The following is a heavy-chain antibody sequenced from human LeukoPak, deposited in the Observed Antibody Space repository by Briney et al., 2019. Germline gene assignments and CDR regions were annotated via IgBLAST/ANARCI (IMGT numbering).Heavy chain of an antibody. J-gene: IGHJ5*02. V-gene: IGHV4-59*01. Sequence: SETLSLTCTVSGGSISNYYWNWIRQPPGKGLEWIGYIYYSGTTNYNPSLKSRVSMSVDTSKNQFSLKLSSVTAADTAIYYCARGGYYGSGNDFRFDPWGQGTLVTVSS. D-gene: IGHD3-10*01. CDR2: IYYSGTT. CDR1: GGSISNYY. CDR3: ARGGYYGSGNDFRFDP.